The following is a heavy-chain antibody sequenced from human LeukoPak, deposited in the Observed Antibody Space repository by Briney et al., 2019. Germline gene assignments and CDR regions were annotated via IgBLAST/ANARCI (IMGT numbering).Heavy chain of an antibody. J-gene: IGHJ5*02. V-gene: IGHV1-69*01. CDR3: AREGDIVLIRGGNWFDP. CDR2: IIPIFGTA. D-gene: IGHD2-8*01. CDR1: GGTFSSYA. Sequence: GSSVKVSCKASGGTFSSYAISWVRQAPGQGLEWMGGIIPIFGTANYTQKFQGRVTITADESTSTAYMGLSSLRSEDTAVYYCAREGDIVLIRGGNWFDPWGQGTLVTVSS.